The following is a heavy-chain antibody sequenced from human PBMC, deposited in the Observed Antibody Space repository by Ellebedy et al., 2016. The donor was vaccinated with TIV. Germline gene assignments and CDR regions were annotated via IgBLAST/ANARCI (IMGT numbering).Heavy chain of an antibody. CDR1: GYAFGSYG. Sequence: ASVKVSCKASGYAFGSYGISWVRQAPGQGLEWMGWISAYTGETKFAQRFQGRVTMTTDTSTNSAHMELRSLRSDDTAVYYCTRDMVQGMVARYLWFDYWGQGTLVTVSP. CDR3: TRDMVQGMVARYLWFDY. CDR2: ISAYTGET. D-gene: IGHD5-12*01. J-gene: IGHJ4*02. V-gene: IGHV1-18*01.